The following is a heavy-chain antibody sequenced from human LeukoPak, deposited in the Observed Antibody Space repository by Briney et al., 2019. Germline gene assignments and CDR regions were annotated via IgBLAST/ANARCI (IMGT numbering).Heavy chain of an antibody. CDR2: IYSSGTT. Sequence: SETLSLTCTVSGVSISRYYWSWIRQPAGKGLEWIGRIYSSGTTNYNPSLKSRVTMSVDTFKNQLSLRLSSVTAADTAVYYCARDGRDCSGGSCFDWGQGTLVTVSS. V-gene: IGHV4-4*07. CDR1: GVSISRYY. D-gene: IGHD2-15*01. CDR3: ARDGRDCSGGSCFD. J-gene: IGHJ4*02.